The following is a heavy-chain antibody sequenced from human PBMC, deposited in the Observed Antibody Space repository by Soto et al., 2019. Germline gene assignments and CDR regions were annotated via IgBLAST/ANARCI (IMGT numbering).Heavy chain of an antibody. Sequence: GASVKVSCKASGYTFTSYAMHWVRQAPGQGLEWMGWISAYNGNTNYAQKLQGRVTMTTDTSTSTAYMELRSLRSDDTAVYYCASTETPSGWFDPWGQGTLVTVSS. D-gene: IGHD7-27*01. V-gene: IGHV1-18*01. J-gene: IGHJ5*02. CDR3: ASTETPSGWFDP. CDR1: GYTFTSYA. CDR2: ISAYNGNT.